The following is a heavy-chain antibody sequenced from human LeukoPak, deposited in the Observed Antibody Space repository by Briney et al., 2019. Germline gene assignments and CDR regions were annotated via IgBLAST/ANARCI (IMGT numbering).Heavy chain of an antibody. V-gene: IGHV1-2*02. J-gene: IGHJ4*02. Sequence: VSVKVSCKASGYTFAAYYIHWVRQAPGQGLEWMGWINPNSGGTNSAQKFQGRVTMTRDTSITTTYMEVGRLTSDDTAVYYCARDLGSRGGFFSGYWGQGTLVSVFS. CDR2: INPNSGGT. CDR1: GYTFAAYY. D-gene: IGHD2-15*01. CDR3: ARDLGSRGGFFSGY.